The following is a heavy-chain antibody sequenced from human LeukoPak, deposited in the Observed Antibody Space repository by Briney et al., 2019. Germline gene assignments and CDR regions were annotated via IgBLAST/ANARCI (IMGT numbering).Heavy chain of an antibody. V-gene: IGHV3-53*01. CDR3: ARVKWELPPYFDY. J-gene: IGHJ4*02. CDR1: GFTVSSNY. D-gene: IGHD1-26*01. Sequence: PGGSLRLSCAASGFTVSSNYMSWVRQAPGKGLEWVSVIYSGGSTYYADSVKGRFTISRDNSKNTLYLQMNSLRADDTAVYYCARVKWELPPYFDYWGQGTLVTVSS. CDR2: IYSGGST.